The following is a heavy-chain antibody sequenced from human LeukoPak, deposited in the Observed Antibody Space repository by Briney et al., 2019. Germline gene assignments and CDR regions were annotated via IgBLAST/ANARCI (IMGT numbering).Heavy chain of an antibody. V-gene: IGHV1-2*02. J-gene: IGHJ6*03. CDR1: GYTFTGYY. CDR3: ARGYRQLWLRGGNYYYYMDV. D-gene: IGHD5-18*01. CDR2: INPNSGGT. Sequence: ASVKVSCKASGYTFTGYYMHWVRQAPGQGLEWMGWINPNSGGTDYAQKFQGRVTMTRDTSISTAYMELSRLRSDDTAVYYCARGYRQLWLRGGNYYYYMDVWGKGTTVTISS.